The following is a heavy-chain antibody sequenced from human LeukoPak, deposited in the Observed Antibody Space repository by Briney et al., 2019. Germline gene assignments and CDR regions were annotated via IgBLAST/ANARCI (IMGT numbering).Heavy chain of an antibody. D-gene: IGHD6-19*01. J-gene: IGHJ4*02. V-gene: IGHV3-53*04. CDR2: IYSTGNT. CDR3: ARGGTPGYSSGRIDY. CDR1: GFTVSSNS. Sequence: GGSLRLSCVASGFTVSSNSMSWVRQAPGKGLEWVSVIYSTGNTYYADSEKGRFTISRHNSENTLYLHMNSLRVEDTAVYFCARGGTPGYSSGRIDYWGQGTLVTVSS.